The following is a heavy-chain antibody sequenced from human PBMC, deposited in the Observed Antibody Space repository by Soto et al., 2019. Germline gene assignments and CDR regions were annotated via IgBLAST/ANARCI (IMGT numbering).Heavy chain of an antibody. CDR3: ARMDIVVGAYAFDI. CDR2: IYYSGST. Sequence: SETLSLTCTVSGGSISSGGYYWSWIRQHPGKGLEWIGYIYYSGSTYYNPSLKSRVTISVDTSKNQFSLKLSSVTAADTAVYYCARMDIVVGAYAFDIWGQGTMVTVSS. D-gene: IGHD2-15*01. J-gene: IGHJ3*02. CDR1: GGSISSGGYY. V-gene: IGHV4-31*03.